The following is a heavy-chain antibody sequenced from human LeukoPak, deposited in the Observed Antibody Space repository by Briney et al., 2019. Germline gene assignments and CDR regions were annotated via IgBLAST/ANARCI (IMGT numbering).Heavy chain of an antibody. CDR1: GYTFTGYY. J-gene: IGHJ4*02. CDR2: INPNSGGT. Sequence: ASVKVSCKASGYTFTGYYMHWVRQAPGQGLGWMGWINPNSGGTNYAQKFQSRVTMTRDTSISTAYMELSRLRSDDTAVYYCARALYSYYDYVWGSYRPYYFDYWGQGTLVTVSS. D-gene: IGHD3-16*02. CDR3: ARALYSYYDYVWGSYRPYYFDY. V-gene: IGHV1-2*02.